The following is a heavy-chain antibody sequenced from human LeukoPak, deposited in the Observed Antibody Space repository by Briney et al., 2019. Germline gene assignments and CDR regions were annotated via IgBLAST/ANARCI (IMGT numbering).Heavy chain of an antibody. CDR1: GGSISSYY. CDR3: ARGELTFGY. CDR2: IYYSGST. J-gene: IGHJ4*02. D-gene: IGHD1-7*01. V-gene: IGHV4-59*08. Sequence: PSETLSLTCTVSGGSISSYYWNWVRQPPGKGLEWIGYIYYSGSTSYNPSLKSRVTISVDTSKNQFSLKLSSVTAADTAVYYCARGELTFGYWGRGTLVTVSS.